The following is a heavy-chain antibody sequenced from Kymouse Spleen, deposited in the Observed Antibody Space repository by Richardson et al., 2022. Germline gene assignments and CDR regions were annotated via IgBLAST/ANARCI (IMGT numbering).Heavy chain of an antibody. CDR3: AKGYSNYFDY. V-gene: IGHV3-9*01. J-gene: IGHJ4*02. CDR1: GFTFDDYA. D-gene: IGHD4-11,IGHD4-11*01. Sequence: EVQLVESGGGLVQPGRSLRLSCAASGFTFDDYAMHWVRQAPGKGLEWVSGISWNSGSIGYADSVKGRFTISRDNAKNSLYLQMNSLRAEDTALYYCAKGYSNYFDYWGQGTLVTVSS. CDR2: ISWNSGSI.